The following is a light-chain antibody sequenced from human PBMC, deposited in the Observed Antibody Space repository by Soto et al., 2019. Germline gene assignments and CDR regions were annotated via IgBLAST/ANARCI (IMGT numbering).Light chain of an antibody. J-gene: IGLJ1*01. V-gene: IGLV2-14*01. CDR1: SSDVGGYNY. CDR2: EVS. Sequence: QSVLTQPASVSGSPGQSITISCTGTSSDVGGYNYVSWYQQHPGKAPKLMIYEVSNRPSGVSNRFSGSKSGNTSSLTISGLQAEDEADYYCSSYTSSSTLDTYVFGTGIKVTVL. CDR3: SSYTSSSTLDTYV.